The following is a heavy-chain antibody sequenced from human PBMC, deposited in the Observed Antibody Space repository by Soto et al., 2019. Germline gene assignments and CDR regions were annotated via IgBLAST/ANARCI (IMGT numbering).Heavy chain of an antibody. Sequence: QVQLVQSGAEVKKPGASVKVSCKVSGYTLTELSIHWVRQAPGKGLEWMGGFDPEQGKIIYAQKFLGRVSMTEDTSTDTAYMELISLRSVDTALYYCATTYLVEAFDIWGQGTMVSVSS. CDR2: FDPEQGKI. D-gene: IGHD3-10*01. V-gene: IGHV1-24*01. CDR1: GYTLTELS. J-gene: IGHJ3*02. CDR3: ATTYLVEAFDI.